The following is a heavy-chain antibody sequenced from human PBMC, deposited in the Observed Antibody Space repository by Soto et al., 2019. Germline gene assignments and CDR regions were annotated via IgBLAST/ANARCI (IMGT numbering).Heavy chain of an antibody. CDR1: GGSIDSGRYY. CDR2: ISQNGLT. V-gene: IGHV4-31*03. CDR3: AREGEYCNGNCYSGHFDS. J-gene: IGHJ4*02. Sequence: SETLSLTCTVSGGSIDSGRYYWTWHRQSPGKRLEWLAYISQNGLTYYNPSLKSRAVISMDTSKNQFSLNLTSITAADTAMYYCAREGEYCNGNCYSGHFDSWGQGTLVTVS. D-gene: IGHD2-21*02.